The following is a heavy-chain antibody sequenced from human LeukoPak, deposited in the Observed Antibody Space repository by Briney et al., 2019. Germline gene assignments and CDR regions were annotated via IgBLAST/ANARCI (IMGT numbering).Heavy chain of an antibody. CDR2: IKYDGSEK. CDR3: ARDIEAAGLFFDY. V-gene: IGHV3-7*04. Sequence: GGALRLSCAAPGFTLSRYWMSWVRQAPGKGVGGGGHIKYDGSEKNYVDSVKGRFAISRDNARNSLYPQMNSLRAEDTAVYYCARDIEAAGLFFDYWGRGTLVTVSS. D-gene: IGHD6-13*01. J-gene: IGHJ4*02. CDR1: GFTLSRYW.